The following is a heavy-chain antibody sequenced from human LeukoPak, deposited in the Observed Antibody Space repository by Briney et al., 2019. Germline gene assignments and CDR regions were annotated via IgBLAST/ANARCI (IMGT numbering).Heavy chain of an antibody. CDR3: ARPRQSRDVYRN. J-gene: IGHJ4*02. D-gene: IGHD5-24*01. Sequence: ASVKVSCKASGYTFTSYAMHWVRQAPGQGLEWMGWINPNSGGTNYAQKFQGRVTMTRDTSISTAYMELSRLRSDDTAVYYCARPRQSRDVYRNWGQGTLVTVSS. CDR2: INPNSGGT. CDR1: GYTFTSYA. V-gene: IGHV1-2*02.